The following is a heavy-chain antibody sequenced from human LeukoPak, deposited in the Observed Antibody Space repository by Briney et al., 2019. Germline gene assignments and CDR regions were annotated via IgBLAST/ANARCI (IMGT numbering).Heavy chain of an antibody. V-gene: IGHV6-1*01. J-gene: IGHJ4*02. CDR3: ARDGWPAFDY. CDR1: GDSVSSNTAA. D-gene: IGHD2-15*01. CDR2: TFYRSKWYN. Sequence: SQTLSLTCVIAGDSVSSNTAAWNWIRQSPLRGLEWLGRTFYRSKWYNDYAGSFKSRITISPDTSKNHFSLHLDSVTPEDTAMYYCARDGWPAFDYWGQGSLVTVSS.